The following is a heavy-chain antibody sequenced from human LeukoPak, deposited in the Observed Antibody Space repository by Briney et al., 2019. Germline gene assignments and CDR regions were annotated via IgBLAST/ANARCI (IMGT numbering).Heavy chain of an antibody. D-gene: IGHD2-15*01. J-gene: IGHJ5*02. CDR3: AGGSGIWYWFDP. V-gene: IGHV1-69*04. Sequence: GASVKVSCKASGGTFSSYAISWVRQAPGQGLEWMGRIIPILGIANYAQKFQGRVTITADKSTSTAYMELSSLRSEDTAVYYCAGGSGIWYWFDPWGQGTLVTVSS. CDR2: IIPILGIA. CDR1: GGTFSSYA.